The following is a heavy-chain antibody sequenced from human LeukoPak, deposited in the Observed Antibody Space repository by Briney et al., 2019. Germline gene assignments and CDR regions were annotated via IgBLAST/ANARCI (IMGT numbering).Heavy chain of an antibody. CDR1: GGSISSYY. Sequence: PSETLSLTCTVSGGSISSYYWSWIRQPPGKGLEWIGYIYYSGSTNYNPSLKSRVTISVDTSKNQFSLKLSSVTAADTAVYYCARSSNQLVRSYYYYYGMDVWGQGTTVTVSS. V-gene: IGHV4-59*08. CDR2: IYYSGST. J-gene: IGHJ6*02. CDR3: ARSSNQLVRSYYYYYGMDV. D-gene: IGHD6-13*01.